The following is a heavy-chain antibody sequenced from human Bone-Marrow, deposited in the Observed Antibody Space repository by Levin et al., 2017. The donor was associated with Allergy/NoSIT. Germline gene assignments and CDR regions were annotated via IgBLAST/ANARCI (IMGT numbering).Heavy chain of an antibody. D-gene: IGHD3-10*01. CDR2: IYWDDDK. Sequence: SGPTLVKPTQTLTLTCTFSGFSLSSNGVGVGWIRQAPGKALEWLALIYWDDDKRYSPSLKIRLNITKDTSKTQVVLTMINMAAGDTGTYYCAHQIFWFGEFPFDFWGRGSLVTVSS. V-gene: IGHV2-5*02. CDR1: GFSLSSNGVG. J-gene: IGHJ4*02. CDR3: AHQIFWFGEFPFDF.